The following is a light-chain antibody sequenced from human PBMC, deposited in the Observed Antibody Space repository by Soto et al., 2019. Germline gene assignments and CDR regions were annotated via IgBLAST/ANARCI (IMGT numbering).Light chain of an antibody. CDR2: GAS. Sequence: EIVLTQSPGTLSLSPGERATLSYRASQSVSNNYLAWYQQKPGQAPRLLIYGASNRATGIPDRFSGSGSGTDFTLTISRLEPEDFAVYYCQQYGSSGTFGQGTRWIS. CDR3: QQYGSSGT. V-gene: IGKV3-20*01. CDR1: QSVSNNY. J-gene: IGKJ1*01.